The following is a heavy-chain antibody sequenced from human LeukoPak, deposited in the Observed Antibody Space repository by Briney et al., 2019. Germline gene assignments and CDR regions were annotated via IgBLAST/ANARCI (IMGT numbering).Heavy chain of an antibody. CDR2: IKSKTDGGTT. J-gene: IGHJ6*03. V-gene: IGHV3-15*05. Sequence: GGSLRLSCAASGFIFNNAWMSWVRQAPGKGLEWVGRIKSKTDGGTTDYAAPVKGRFTISRDDSRNTLYLQMNSLRAEDTAVYYCARNHYYYYMDVWGKGTTVTVSS. CDR1: GFIFNNAW. CDR3: ARNHYYYYMDV.